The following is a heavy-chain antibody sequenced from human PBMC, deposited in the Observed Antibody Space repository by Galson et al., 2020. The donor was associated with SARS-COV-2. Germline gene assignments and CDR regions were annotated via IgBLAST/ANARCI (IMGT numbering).Heavy chain of an antibody. J-gene: IGHJ6*03. V-gene: IGHV4-59*01. D-gene: IGHD2-2*01. CDR3: ARDLRYCSSTSCYPAYMDV. CDR1: GGSISSYY. CDR2: IYYSGST. Sequence: SETLSLTCTVSGGSISSYYWSWIRQPPGKGLEWIGYIYYSGSTNYNPSLKSRVTISVDTSKNQFSLKLSSVTAADTAVYYCARDLRYCSSTSCYPAYMDVWGKGTTATVSS.